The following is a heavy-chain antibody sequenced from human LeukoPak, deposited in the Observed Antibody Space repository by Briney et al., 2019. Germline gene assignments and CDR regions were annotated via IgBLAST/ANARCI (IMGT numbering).Heavy chain of an antibody. CDR1: GFTFSNYG. V-gene: IGHV3-23*01. J-gene: IGHJ6*03. D-gene: IGHD1-1*01. Sequence: GGSLRLSCAASGFTFSNYGMNWVRQAPGKGLEWVSGISGSGGSTYSADSVKGRFIISRDNSKNTLYLQMNSLRAEDTAVYYCAKDSGPTTFDYYYYMDVWGKGTTVTVSS. CDR2: ISGSGGST. CDR3: AKDSGPTTFDYYYYMDV.